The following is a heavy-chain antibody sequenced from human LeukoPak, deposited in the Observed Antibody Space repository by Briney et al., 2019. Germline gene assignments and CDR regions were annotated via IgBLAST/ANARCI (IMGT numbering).Heavy chain of an antibody. J-gene: IGHJ4*02. CDR2: INQDGSEK. CDR1: GFSFNNDW. CDR3: TRRLDE. D-gene: IGHD3-16*01. Sequence: GGSLRLSYATSGFSFNNDWMDWVRQAPGKGLEWVANINQDGSEKNCLDSVKGRFTISRDNAQNSLYLQMNGLRVEDTAVYYCTRRLDEWGQGTLVTVSS. V-gene: IGHV3-7*01.